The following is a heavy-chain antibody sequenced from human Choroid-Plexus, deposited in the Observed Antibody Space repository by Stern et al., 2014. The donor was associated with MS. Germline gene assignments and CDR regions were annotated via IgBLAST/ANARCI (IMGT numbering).Heavy chain of an antibody. CDR3: AKDRQYLTYFFDH. CDR1: GFTFGSCA. CDR2: VSHDGSYK. V-gene: IGHV3-30*18. Sequence: VQLVESGGGVVQPGRPLRLSCVAYGFTFGSCAMHWVRQAPGKGLEWVGGVSHDGSYKYYADSVKGRFTISRDNSQNTLYMQMSSLRPEDTAVYYCAKDRQYLTYFFDHWGQGSLVTVSS. J-gene: IGHJ5*02. D-gene: IGHD2/OR15-2a*01.